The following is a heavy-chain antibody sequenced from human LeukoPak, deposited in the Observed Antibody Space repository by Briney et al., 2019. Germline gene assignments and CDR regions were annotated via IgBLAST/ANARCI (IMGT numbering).Heavy chain of an antibody. Sequence: GGSLRLSCAASGFTFSNYYMSWIRQTPGKGLEWLSYISGSGGDIHYADSVKGRFTISRDNAKNSLYLQMNSLRAKDTAMYYCARDIRAVGVTLYFDYWGQGILVTVTS. J-gene: IGHJ4*02. D-gene: IGHD1-26*01. V-gene: IGHV3-11*01. CDR2: ISGSGGDI. CDR1: GFTFSNYY. CDR3: ARDIRAVGVTLYFDY.